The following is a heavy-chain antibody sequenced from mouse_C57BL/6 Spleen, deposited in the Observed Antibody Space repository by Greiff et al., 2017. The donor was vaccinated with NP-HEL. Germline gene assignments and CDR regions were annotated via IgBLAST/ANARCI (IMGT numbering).Heavy chain of an antibody. CDR2: IYPGNSDT. V-gene: IGHV1-5*01. J-gene: IGHJ4*01. CDR3: TSPTVVATDYAMDY. D-gene: IGHD1-1*01. Sequence: VQLKESGTVLARPGASVKMSCKTSGYTFTSYWMHWVKQRPGQGLEWIGAIYPGNSDTSYNQKFKGKAKLTAVTSASTAYMELSSLTNEDSAVYYCTSPTVVATDYAMDYWGQGTSVTVSS. CDR1: GYTFTSYW.